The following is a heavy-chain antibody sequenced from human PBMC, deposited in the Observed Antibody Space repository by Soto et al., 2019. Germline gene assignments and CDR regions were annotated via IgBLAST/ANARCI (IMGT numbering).Heavy chain of an antibody. CDR1: GFTFSSYG. CDR2: IWYDGSNK. D-gene: IGHD3-22*01. Sequence: GGSLRLSCAASGFTFSSYGMHWVRQAPGKGLEWVAVIWYDGSNKYYADSVKGRFTISRDNSKNTLYLQMNSLRAEDTAVYYCARDQGTMTCFDYWGQGTLVTVSS. V-gene: IGHV3-33*01. CDR3: ARDQGTMTCFDY. J-gene: IGHJ4*02.